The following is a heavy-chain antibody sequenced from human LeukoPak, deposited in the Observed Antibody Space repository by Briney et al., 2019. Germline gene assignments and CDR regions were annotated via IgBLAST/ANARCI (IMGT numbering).Heavy chain of an antibody. CDR3: ARSSDSSGYYDYFDY. D-gene: IGHD3-22*01. CDR1: GYSFTSYW. J-gene: IGHJ4*02. CDR2: IYPGDSDT. V-gene: IGHV5-51*01. Sequence: ESLKISCKGSGYSFTSYWIGWVRQMPGKGLEWMAIIYPGDSDTRYSPSLQGRVTISADKSISTAYLQWSSLKASDTAMYYCARSSDSSGYYDYFDYWGQGTLVTVSS.